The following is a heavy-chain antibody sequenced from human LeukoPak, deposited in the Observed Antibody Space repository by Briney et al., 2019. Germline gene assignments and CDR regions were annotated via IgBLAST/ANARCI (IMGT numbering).Heavy chain of an antibody. CDR2: FDPEDGET. CDR1: GYTLTELS. V-gene: IGHV1-24*01. CDR3: ARDQGYNWNYGPDY. Sequence: GASVKVSCKVSGYTLTELSMHWVRQAPGKGLEWMGGFDPEDGETIYAQKFQGRVTMTEDTSTDTAYMELSSLRSEDTAVYYCARDQGYNWNYGPDYWGQGTLVTVSS. D-gene: IGHD1-7*01. J-gene: IGHJ4*02.